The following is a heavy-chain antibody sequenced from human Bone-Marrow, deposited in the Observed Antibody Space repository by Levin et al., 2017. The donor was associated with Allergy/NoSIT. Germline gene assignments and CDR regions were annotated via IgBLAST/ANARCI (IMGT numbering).Heavy chain of an antibody. J-gene: IGHJ5*02. V-gene: IGHV1-69*04. D-gene: IGHD2-2*01. CDR2: IILILGIA. Sequence: ASVKVSCKASGGTFSSYAISWVRQAPGQGLEWMGRIILILGIANYAQKFKGRVTITADKSTSTAYMELSSLGSDDTAVYYCAGLHCSSSRCYRWRFDPWGQGTLVTVSS. CDR1: GGTFSSYA. CDR3: AGLHCSSSRCYRWRFDP.